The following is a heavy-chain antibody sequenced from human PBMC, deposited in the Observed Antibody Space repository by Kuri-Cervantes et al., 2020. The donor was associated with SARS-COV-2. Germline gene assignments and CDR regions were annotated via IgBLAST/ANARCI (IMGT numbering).Heavy chain of an antibody. CDR1: ETTFPNYD. CDR2: VKTNSGNT. D-gene: IGHD7-27*01. V-gene: IGHV1-8*01. Sequence: ASVTVSCKAPETTFPNYDINWVRQATGRGLEWVGMVKTNSGNTLYAQIFQGRVTMTEDTSTDTAYMELSSLRSEDTAVYCCATGYLPSLTGHGPHYFDYWGQGTLVTVSS. CDR3: ATGYLPSLTGHGPHYFDY. J-gene: IGHJ4*02.